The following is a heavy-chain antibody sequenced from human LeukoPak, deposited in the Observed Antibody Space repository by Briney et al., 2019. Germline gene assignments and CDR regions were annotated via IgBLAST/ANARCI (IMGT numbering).Heavy chain of an antibody. Sequence: GRSMRLSCAVSGFTFSSYAMHWVRQAPGKGLEWVAVISYDGSNKYYADSVKGRFTISRDNSKNTLYLHMNSLRAEDTAVYYCARDRVLRFLEWLSVDAFDIWGQGTMVTVSS. J-gene: IGHJ3*02. V-gene: IGHV3-30-3*01. CDR2: ISYDGSNK. CDR3: ARDRVLRFLEWLSVDAFDI. CDR1: GFTFSSYA. D-gene: IGHD3-3*01.